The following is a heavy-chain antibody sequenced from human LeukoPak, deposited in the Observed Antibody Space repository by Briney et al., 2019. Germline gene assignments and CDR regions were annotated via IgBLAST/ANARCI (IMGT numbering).Heavy chain of an antibody. CDR3: ARHGGTRDDAFDI. CDR1: GGSISSGSYY. Sequence: PSETLSLTCTVSGGSISSGSYYWSGIRQPPRKGLEWIGRIYTSGSTNYNPSLKSRVTISVDTSKNQFSLKLRSVTAADTAVYYCARHGGTRDDAFDIWGQGTMVTVSS. D-gene: IGHD3-16*01. J-gene: IGHJ3*02. CDR2: IYTSGST. V-gene: IGHV4-61*02.